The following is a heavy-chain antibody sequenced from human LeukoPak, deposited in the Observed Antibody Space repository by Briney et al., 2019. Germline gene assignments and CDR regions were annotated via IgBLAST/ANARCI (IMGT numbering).Heavy chain of an antibody. J-gene: IGHJ4*02. CDR3: ATRGPGIAVAGY. V-gene: IGHV4-34*01. CDR1: GGSLSGYY. D-gene: IGHD6-19*01. Sequence: SETLSLTCVCYGGSLSGYYWSWIRQPPAKGRAWMGVINHSGSTNYNPSLKSRVTISVDTSKNQLSLKLSSVTAADTAVYYWATRGPGIAVAGYWGQGTLVTVSS. CDR2: INHSGST.